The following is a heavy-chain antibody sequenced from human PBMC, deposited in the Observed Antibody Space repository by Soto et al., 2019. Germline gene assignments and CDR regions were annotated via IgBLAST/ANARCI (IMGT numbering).Heavy chain of an antibody. V-gene: IGHV5-51*01. CDR3: ASPTPPYYYDSSGSEAFDI. Sequence: GESLKISCKGSGYSFTSYWIGWVRQMPGKGLEWMGIIYPGDSDTRYSPSFQGQVTISADKSISTAYLQWSSLKASDTAMYYCASPTPPYYYDSSGSEAFDIWGQGTMVTVSS. CDR2: IYPGDSDT. CDR1: GYSFTSYW. D-gene: IGHD3-22*01. J-gene: IGHJ3*02.